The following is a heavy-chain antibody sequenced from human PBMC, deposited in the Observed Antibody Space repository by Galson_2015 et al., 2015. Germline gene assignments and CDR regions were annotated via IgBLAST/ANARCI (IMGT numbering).Heavy chain of an antibody. D-gene: IGHD5-24*01. Sequence: SVKGRFTISRDNAKNSLHLQMNSLRVEDTAVYYCARSPMATTEDFDYWGQGTLVTVSS. V-gene: IGHV3-11*01. J-gene: IGHJ4*02. CDR3: ARSPMATTEDFDY.